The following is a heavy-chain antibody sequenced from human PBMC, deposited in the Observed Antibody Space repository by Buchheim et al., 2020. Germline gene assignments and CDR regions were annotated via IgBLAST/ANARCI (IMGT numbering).Heavy chain of an antibody. J-gene: IGHJ5*01. V-gene: IGHV1-18*01. CDR2: LSTHNGNT. Sequence: QMVQSATETKKPGASVKVSCQTSGYTFSSYAITWVRQVPGQGLEWMGWLSTHNGNTDYADKFQGRVTMTTDTSTSTAYLELRGQNSDDTAVYYCARRIIFSFDSWGQGTL. CDR1: GYTFSSYA. CDR3: ARRIIFSFDS. D-gene: IGHD3-10*01.